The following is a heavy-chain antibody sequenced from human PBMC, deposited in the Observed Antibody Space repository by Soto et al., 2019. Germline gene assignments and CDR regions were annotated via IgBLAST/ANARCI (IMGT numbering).Heavy chain of an antibody. CDR2: IKQDGSEK. CDR1: GFTFSSYW. J-gene: IGHJ3*02. Sequence: GGSLRLSCAASGFTFSSYWMSWVRQAPGKGLEWVANIKQDGSEKYYVDSVKGRFTISRDNAKNSLYLQMNSLRAEDTAVYYCARELLYCSSTSCYPDAFDIWGQGTMVTVSS. D-gene: IGHD2-2*01. V-gene: IGHV3-7*03. CDR3: ARELLYCSSTSCYPDAFDI.